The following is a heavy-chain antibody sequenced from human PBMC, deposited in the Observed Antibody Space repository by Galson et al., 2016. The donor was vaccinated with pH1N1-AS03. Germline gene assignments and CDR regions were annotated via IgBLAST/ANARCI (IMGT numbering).Heavy chain of an antibody. D-gene: IGHD6-19*01. CDR3: TRAIALADSI. CDR2: IKQDGSDK. CDR1: GFTLSSYW. V-gene: IGHV3-7*03. Sequence: SLRLSCAASGFTLSSYWMSWVRQAPGKGLEWVANIKQDGSDKYYVDSVKGRFTISRDNAKNSSYLQMNNLRAEDTAVYYCTRAIALADSIWGQGTLVTVSS. J-gene: IGHJ4*02.